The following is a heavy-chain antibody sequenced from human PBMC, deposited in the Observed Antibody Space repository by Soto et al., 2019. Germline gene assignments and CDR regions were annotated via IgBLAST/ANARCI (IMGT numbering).Heavy chain of an antibody. CDR2: INPSGGST. Sequence: ASVKVSCKASGYTFTSYYMHWVRQAPGQGLEWMGIINPSGGSTSYAQKFQGRVTMTRHTSTSTVYMELSSLRSEDTAVYYCARAPYCGGDCPECMDVWGQGTTVTVSS. J-gene: IGHJ6*02. CDR1: GYTFTSYY. D-gene: IGHD2-21*02. CDR3: ARAPYCGGDCPECMDV. V-gene: IGHV1-46*01.